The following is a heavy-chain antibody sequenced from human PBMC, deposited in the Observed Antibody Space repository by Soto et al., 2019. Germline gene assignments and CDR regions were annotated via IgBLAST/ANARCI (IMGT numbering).Heavy chain of an antibody. CDR3: ARDCGYSGFALPHRENWFDT. Sequence: SETLSLTCTVSGGPISSSSYYWGWIRQPPGKGLEWIGSIYYSGSTYYNPSLKSRVTISVDTSKNQFSLKLYSVTAAVTAVDYCARDCGYSGFALPHRENWFDTWGQGTLVTVSS. CDR2: IYYSGST. V-gene: IGHV4-39*07. CDR1: GGPISSSSYY. D-gene: IGHD5-12*01. J-gene: IGHJ5*02.